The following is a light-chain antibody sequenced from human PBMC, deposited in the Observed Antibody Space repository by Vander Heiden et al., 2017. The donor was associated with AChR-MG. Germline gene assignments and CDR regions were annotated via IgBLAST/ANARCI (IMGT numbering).Light chain of an antibody. CDR1: QSISNW. CDR3: QQYDTYSLT. V-gene: IGKV1-5*03. J-gene: IGKJ4*01. CDR2: RAS. Sequence: DVQMTQSPSTLSASVGDRVTITCRASQSISNWLAWYQQKPGKAPKVLISRASTLESGVPSRFSGSGSGTEFTLTISSLQPDDFATYYCQQYDTYSLTFGGGTKVEI.